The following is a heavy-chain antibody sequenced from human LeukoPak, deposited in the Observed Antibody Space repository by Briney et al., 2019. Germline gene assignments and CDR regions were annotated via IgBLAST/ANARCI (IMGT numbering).Heavy chain of an antibody. CDR2: IIPIFGTA. D-gene: IGHD1-26*01. Sequence: SVKVSCKASGGTFISYAISWVRQAPGQGLEWKGGIIPIFGTANYAQKFQGRVTITADESTSTAYMELSSLRSEDTAVYYCARSWRSYYGRYWFDPWGQGTLVTVSS. CDR3: ARSWRSYYGRYWFDP. CDR1: GGTFISYA. J-gene: IGHJ5*02. V-gene: IGHV1-69*13.